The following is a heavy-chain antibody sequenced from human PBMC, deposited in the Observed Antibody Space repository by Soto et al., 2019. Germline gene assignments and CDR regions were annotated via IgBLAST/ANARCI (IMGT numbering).Heavy chain of an antibody. V-gene: IGHV3-9*01. CDR1: GFTFDDYA. CDR2: ISWNSGSI. J-gene: IGHJ4*02. Sequence: EVQLVESGGGLVQPGRSLRLSCAASGFTFDDYAMHWVRQAPGKGLEWVSGISWNSGSIGYADSVKGRFTISRDNAKNSPYPHMNSLGADDTALYSCAKAGFWSGYSRLVDYWGQGTLVTVSS. CDR3: AKAGFWSGYSRLVDY. D-gene: IGHD3-3*01.